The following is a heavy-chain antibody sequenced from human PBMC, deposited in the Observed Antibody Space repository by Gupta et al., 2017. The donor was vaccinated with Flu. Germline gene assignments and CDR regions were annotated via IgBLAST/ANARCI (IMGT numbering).Heavy chain of an antibody. J-gene: IGHJ4*02. CDR3: ARDTVPINDYGGNLDY. D-gene: IGHD4-17*01. CDR2: ISAYNGNT. Sequence: QVQLVQSGAEVKKPGASVKVSCKASGYTFTSYGISWVRQAPGQGLEWMGWISAYNGNTNYAQKLQGRVTMTTDTSTSTAYMELRSLRSDDTXVXYCARDTVPINDYGGNLDYWGQGTLVTVSS. V-gene: IGHV1-18*01. CDR1: GYTFTSYG.